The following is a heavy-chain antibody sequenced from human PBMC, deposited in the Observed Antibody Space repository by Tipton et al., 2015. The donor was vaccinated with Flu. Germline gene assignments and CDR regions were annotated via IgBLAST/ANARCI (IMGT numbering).Heavy chain of an antibody. CDR1: GFTFSSYS. V-gene: IGHV3-21*01. J-gene: IGHJ5*02. Sequence: GSLRLSCAASGFTFSSYSMNWVRQAPGKGLEWVSSISSSSSYIYYADSVKGRFTISRDDAKKSVYLQMNSLMAEDTAIYYCVRGSGWLDPWGQGTLVTVSS. CDR2: ISSSSSYI. CDR3: VRGSGWLDP.